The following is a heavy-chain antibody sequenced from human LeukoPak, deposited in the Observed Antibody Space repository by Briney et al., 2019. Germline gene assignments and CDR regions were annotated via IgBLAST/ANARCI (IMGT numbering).Heavy chain of an antibody. CDR1: GFTFSSYS. V-gene: IGHV3-48*01. Sequence: GGSLRLSCAASGFTFSSYSMTWVRQAPGKGLEWVSYITSGSSTIYYADSVKGRFTISRDNAENSLYLQMISLRAEDTAVYYCARDSRGYSLNDYWGQGTLVTVSS. CDR3: ARDSRGYSLNDY. CDR2: ITSGSSTI. J-gene: IGHJ4*02. D-gene: IGHD1-26*01.